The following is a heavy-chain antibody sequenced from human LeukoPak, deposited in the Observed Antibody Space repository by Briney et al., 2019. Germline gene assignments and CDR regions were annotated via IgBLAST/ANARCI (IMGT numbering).Heavy chain of an antibody. J-gene: IGHJ3*02. D-gene: IGHD1-26*01. CDR2: IYTSGST. CDR3: ARANTPLYSGSPDAFDI. CDR1: GGSFSGYY. V-gene: IGHV4-59*10. Sequence: KPSETLSLTCAVYGGSFSGYYWSWIRQPAGKGLEWIGRIYTSGSTNYNPSLKSRVTMSVDTSKNQFSLKLSSVTAADTAVYYCARANTPLYSGSPDAFDIWGQGTMVTVSS.